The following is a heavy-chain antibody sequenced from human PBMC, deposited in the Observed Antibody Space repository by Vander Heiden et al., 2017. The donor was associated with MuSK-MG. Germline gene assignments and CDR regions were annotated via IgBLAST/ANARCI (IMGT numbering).Heavy chain of an antibody. CDR1: CGSISRYY. CDR2: IYYRGST. Sequence: QVQLQESAPGLVKPSETLSLTCTVPCGSISRYYWRWLRQPQGKGLEWIGYIYYRGSTNYNPHLKSRVSISVDTSKNQFSLKLRSQPAADTAVYYCARLDSSLWYFDLWGRGTLVTVSS. D-gene: IGHD3-9*01. CDR3: ARLDSSLWYFDL. V-gene: IGHV4-59*01. J-gene: IGHJ2*01.